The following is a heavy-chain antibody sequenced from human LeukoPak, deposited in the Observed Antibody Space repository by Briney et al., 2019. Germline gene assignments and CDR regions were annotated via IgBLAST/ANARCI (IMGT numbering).Heavy chain of an antibody. V-gene: IGHV4-4*02. Sequence: PTGTLSLTCAVSGGSISSSNWWSWVRQPPGKGLEWIGEIYHSGSTNYNPSLKSRVTISVDKSKNQFSLKLSSVTAADTAVYYCARVSPIAVAGADAFDIWGQGTMVTVSS. CDR2: IYHSGST. CDR3: ARVSPIAVAGADAFDI. J-gene: IGHJ3*02. CDR1: GGSISSSNW. D-gene: IGHD6-19*01.